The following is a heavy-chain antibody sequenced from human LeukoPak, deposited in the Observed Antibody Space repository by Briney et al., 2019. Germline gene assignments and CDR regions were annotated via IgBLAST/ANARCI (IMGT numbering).Heavy chain of an antibody. D-gene: IGHD2-2*01. J-gene: IGHJ4*02. Sequence: GGSLRLSCAASGFTFSSYSMNWVRQAPGKGLEWVSSISSSSSYIYYADSVKGRFTISRDNAKNSLYLQMNSLRVDDTAVYYCARGYCSSTSCRRDFDYWGQGTLVTVSS. CDR2: ISSSSSYI. CDR3: ARGYCSSTSCRRDFDY. V-gene: IGHV3-21*01. CDR1: GFTFSSYS.